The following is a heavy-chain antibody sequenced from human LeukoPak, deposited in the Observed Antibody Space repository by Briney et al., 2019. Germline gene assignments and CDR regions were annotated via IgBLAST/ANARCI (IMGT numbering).Heavy chain of an antibody. V-gene: IGHV4-34*01. Sequence: SETLSLTCAVYGGSFSGYYWSGIRQPPGKGLEWIGEINHSGSTNYNPSLKSRVTISVDTSKNQFSLKLSSVTAADTAVYYCARDAETSNDYWGQGTLVTVSS. J-gene: IGHJ4*02. CDR3: ARDAETSNDY. CDR1: GGSFSGYY. CDR2: INHSGST.